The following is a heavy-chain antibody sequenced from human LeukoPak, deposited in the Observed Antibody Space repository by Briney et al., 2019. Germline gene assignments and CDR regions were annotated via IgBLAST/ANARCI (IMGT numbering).Heavy chain of an antibody. CDR1: GFTFSSHH. V-gene: IGHV3-7*01. D-gene: IGHD2-2*01. CDR3: ARMSSYCDY. J-gene: IGHJ4*02. Sequence: GGSLRLSCVASGFTFSSHHMNWVRQTPGKGLGSVATIKPDGSEKYYVDSVKGRFTISRDNAKGSLYLQMNSLRAEDTGVYFCARMSSYCDYWGQGTLVTVSS. CDR2: IKPDGSEK.